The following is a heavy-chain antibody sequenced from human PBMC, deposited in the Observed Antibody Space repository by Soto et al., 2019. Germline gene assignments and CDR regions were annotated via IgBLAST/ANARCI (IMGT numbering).Heavy chain of an antibody. D-gene: IGHD6-13*01. V-gene: IGHV3-21*01. CDR1: GFTFRTYG. CDR2: ISSSGSFI. Sequence: GGSLRLSCAASGFTFRTYGMNWVRRAPGGGLEWVASISSSGSFIYYADSVKGRFTISRDDAEKSLYLQMNSLRAEDTALYYCAREPEGIAASLDYWGQGTLVTVSS. J-gene: IGHJ4*02. CDR3: AREPEGIAASLDY.